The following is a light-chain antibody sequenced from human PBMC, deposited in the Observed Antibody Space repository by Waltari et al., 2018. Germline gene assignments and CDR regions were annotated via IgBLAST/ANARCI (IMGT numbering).Light chain of an antibody. CDR1: QSISKW. CDR2: EAS. Sequence: DIRMTQSPSTLSASAGDRVIIPCRASQSISKWVAWYQQKPGKAPKLLIYEASTLQSGVPSRFSGTGSGTDFTLTISSLQPDDFATYSCQQYNSYSLLTFGGGTKVEIK. J-gene: IGKJ4*01. CDR3: QQYNSYSLLT. V-gene: IGKV1-5*03.